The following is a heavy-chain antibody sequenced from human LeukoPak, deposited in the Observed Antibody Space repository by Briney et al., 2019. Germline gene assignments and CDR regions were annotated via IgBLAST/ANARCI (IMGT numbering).Heavy chain of an antibody. V-gene: IGHV3-43*02. CDR3: AKDKGDGEYVDY. D-gene: IGHD5-24*01. CDR1: GFTFDDYA. J-gene: IGHJ4*02. CDR2: ISGDGGST. Sequence: PGGSLRLSCAASGFTFDDYAMHWVRQAPGKGLEWVSLISGDGGSTYYGDSVKGRFTISRDNSKNSLYLEMNSLRIEDTGLYYCAKDKGDGEYVDYWGQGTLVTVSS.